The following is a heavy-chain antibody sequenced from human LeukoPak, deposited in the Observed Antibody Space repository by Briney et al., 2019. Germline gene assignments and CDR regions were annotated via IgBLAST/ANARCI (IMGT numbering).Heavy chain of an antibody. CDR3: ATGFWGSLETDC. J-gene: IGHJ4*02. CDR1: GYTLTELS. Sequence: GASVKASCKVSGYTLTELSMHWVRQAPGKGLEWMGGFDPEDGETIYAQKFQGRVTMTEDTSTDTAYMELSSLRSEDTAVYYCATGFWGSLETDCWGQGTLATVSS. CDR2: FDPEDGET. V-gene: IGHV1-24*01. D-gene: IGHD3-16*02.